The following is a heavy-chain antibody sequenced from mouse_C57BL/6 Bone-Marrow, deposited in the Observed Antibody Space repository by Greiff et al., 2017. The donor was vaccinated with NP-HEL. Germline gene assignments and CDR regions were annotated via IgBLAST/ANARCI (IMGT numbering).Heavy chain of an antibody. J-gene: IGHJ3*01. CDR2: IYPRSGNT. D-gene: IGHD1-1*01. CDR1: GYTFTSYG. CDR3: ARYYYGSSSWFAY. Sequence: VKLQQSGAELARPGASVKLSCKASGYTFTSYGISWVKQRTGQGLEWIGEIYPRSGNTYYNEKFKGKATLTADKSSSTAYMELRSLTSEDSAVYFCARYYYGSSSWFAYWGQGTLVTVSA. V-gene: IGHV1-81*01.